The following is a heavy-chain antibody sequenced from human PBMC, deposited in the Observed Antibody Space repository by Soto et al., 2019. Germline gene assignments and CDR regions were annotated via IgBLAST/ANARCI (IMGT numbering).Heavy chain of an antibody. CDR1: GGTFSSYA. CDR3: ASSIAARPGGYCYYYYGMGV. D-gene: IGHD6-6*01. CDR2: IIPIFGTA. J-gene: IGHJ6*02. V-gene: IGHV1-69*06. Sequence: SVKVSCKASGGTFSSYAISWVRQAPGQGLEWMGGIIPIFGTANYAQKFQGRVTITADKSTSTAYMELSSLRSEDTAVYYCASSIAARPGGYCYYYYGMGVWGQGTTVTVSS.